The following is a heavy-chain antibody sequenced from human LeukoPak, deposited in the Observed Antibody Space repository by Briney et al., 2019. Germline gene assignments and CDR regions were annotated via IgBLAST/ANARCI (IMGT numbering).Heavy chain of an antibody. CDR1: GYTFTNYG. Sequence: ASVKVSCKASGYTFTNYGISWVRQAPGQGLEWMGGIIPIFGTANYAQKFQGRVTITADESTSTAYMELSSLRSEDTAVYYCASDPSGRFGELSTDYWGQGTLVTVSS. J-gene: IGHJ4*02. D-gene: IGHD3-10*01. CDR3: ASDPSGRFGELSTDY. CDR2: IIPIFGTA. V-gene: IGHV1-69*13.